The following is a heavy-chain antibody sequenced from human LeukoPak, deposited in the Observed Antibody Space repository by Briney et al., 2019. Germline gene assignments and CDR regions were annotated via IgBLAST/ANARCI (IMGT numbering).Heavy chain of an antibody. CDR1: GFTFGDYA. Sequence: PGRSLRLSCTASGFTFGDYAMSWVRQAPGKGLEWVGFIRSKAYGGTAEYAASVKGRFTISRDDSKSIAYLQMNSLKTEDTAVYYCTKSGTAIAGTTAAYYFDYWGQGTLVTVSS. J-gene: IGHJ4*02. D-gene: IGHD1-26*01. CDR3: TKSGTAIAGTTAAYYFDY. CDR2: IRSKAYGGTA. V-gene: IGHV3-49*04.